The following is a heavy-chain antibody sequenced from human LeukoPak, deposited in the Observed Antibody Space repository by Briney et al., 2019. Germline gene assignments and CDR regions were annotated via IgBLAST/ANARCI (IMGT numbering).Heavy chain of an antibody. Sequence: SETLSLTCAVYGGSFSGYYWSWIRQPPGKGLEWIGEINHSGSTNYNPSLKSRVTISVETSKNQFSLKLSSVTAADTAVYYCAGAAAGNSFDYWGQGTLVTVSS. D-gene: IGHD6-13*01. J-gene: IGHJ4*02. V-gene: IGHV4-34*01. CDR3: AGAAAGNSFDY. CDR2: INHSGST. CDR1: GGSFSGYY.